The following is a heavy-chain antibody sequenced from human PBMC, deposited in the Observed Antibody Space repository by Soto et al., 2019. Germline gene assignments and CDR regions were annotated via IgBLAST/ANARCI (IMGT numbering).Heavy chain of an antibody. CDR1: GYRFTGYG. CDR3: VYYCAKSIFGGDGYFQYGLVF. CDR2: INPKSGAT. Sequence: ASVKVSCKASGYRFTGYGLHWVRQAPGEGLQWMGWINPKSGATDYAQKFQGRVTMTREMSTNTAYLELSGLRSDDTADDTAVYYCAKSIFGGDGYFQYGLVFWGQGITMTVFS. V-gene: IGHV1-2*02. J-gene: IGHJ6*02. D-gene: IGHD2-21*02.